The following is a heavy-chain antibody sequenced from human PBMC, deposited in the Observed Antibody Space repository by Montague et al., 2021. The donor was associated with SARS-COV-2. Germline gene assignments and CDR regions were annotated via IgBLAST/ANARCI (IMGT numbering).Heavy chain of an antibody. CDR2: ISYDGSNK. J-gene: IGHJ1*01. D-gene: IGHD6-13*01. Sequence: SLRLSCAASGFTFSSNAMHWVRQAPGKGLEWVAVISYDGSNKYYADSVKGRFTISRDNSKNTLYLQMNSLRAEDTAVYYCARDVFPPSSWPAEYFQHWGQGTLVTVSS. CDR3: ARDVFPPSSWPAEYFQH. CDR1: GFTFSSNA. V-gene: IGHV3-30-3*01.